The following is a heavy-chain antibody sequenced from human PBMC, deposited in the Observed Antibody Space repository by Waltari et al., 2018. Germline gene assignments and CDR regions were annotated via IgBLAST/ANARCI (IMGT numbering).Heavy chain of an antibody. CDR2: IYYSGST. D-gene: IGHD2-2*01. CDR1: GGSISSYY. CDR3: ASQAYYALPHAFDI. J-gene: IGHJ3*02. V-gene: IGHV4-59*01. Sequence: QVQLQESGPGLVKPSETLSLTCTVSGGSISSYYWSWIRQPPGKGLEWIGYIYYSGSTNYNPSLKGRVTISVVTAKNQFSLKLSSVTAADTAVYYCASQAYYALPHAFDIWGQGTMVPVSS.